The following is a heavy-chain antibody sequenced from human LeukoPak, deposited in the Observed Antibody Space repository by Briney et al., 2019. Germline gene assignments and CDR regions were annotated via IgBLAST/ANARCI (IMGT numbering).Heavy chain of an antibody. V-gene: IGHV4-34*01. J-gene: IGHJ5*02. D-gene: IGHD2-2*02. CDR2: INHSGST. CDR1: GGSFSGYY. CDR3: ARGRGDIVVVPAAIRGWFDP. Sequence: ESSETLSLTCAVYGGSFSGYYWSWIRQPPGKGLGWIGEINHSGSTNYNPSLKSRVTISVDTSKNQFSLKLSSVTAADTAVYYCARGRGDIVVVPAAIRGWFDPWGQGTLVTVSS.